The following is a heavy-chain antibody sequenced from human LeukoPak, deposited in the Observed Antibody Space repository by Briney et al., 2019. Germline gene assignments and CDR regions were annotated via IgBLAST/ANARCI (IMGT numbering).Heavy chain of an antibody. V-gene: IGHV3-11*04. D-gene: IGHD4-17*01. Sequence: PGGSLRLSCAASGFTFSDYYMSWIRQAPGKGLEWVSYISSSGSTIYYADSVKGRFTISRDNAKNSLYLQMNSLRAEDTAVYYCARDPSPPWLTTVTSYYFDYWGQGTLVTVSS. CDR1: GFTFSDYY. J-gene: IGHJ4*02. CDR2: ISSSGSTI. CDR3: ARDPSPPWLTTVTSYYFDY.